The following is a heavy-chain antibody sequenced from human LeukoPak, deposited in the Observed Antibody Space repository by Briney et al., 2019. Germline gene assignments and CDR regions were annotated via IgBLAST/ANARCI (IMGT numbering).Heavy chain of an antibody. Sequence: PGGSLRLSCAASGFTFSSYATHWVRQAPGKGLEWVAVISYDGSNKYYADSVKGRFTISRDNSKNTLYLQMNSLRAEDTAVYYCARDVGYFRDFDYWGQGTLVTVSS. CDR3: ARDVGYFRDFDY. D-gene: IGHD2-15*01. V-gene: IGHV3-30*01. J-gene: IGHJ4*02. CDR2: ISYDGSNK. CDR1: GFTFSSYA.